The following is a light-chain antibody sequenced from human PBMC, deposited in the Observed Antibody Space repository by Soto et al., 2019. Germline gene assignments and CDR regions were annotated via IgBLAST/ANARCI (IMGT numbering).Light chain of an antibody. CDR3: QQCNRHRP. CDR2: KAS. V-gene: IGKV1-5*03. Sequence: TESPATLSASVADRVTITCXAXXXXXXWLARSQQKPGKAPKLLISKASSLESGVPSRFSGRGSGTEFTLTISSLQPDDFATYYCQQCNRHRPFGQGTKVAIK. CDR1: XXXXXW. J-gene: IGKJ1*01.